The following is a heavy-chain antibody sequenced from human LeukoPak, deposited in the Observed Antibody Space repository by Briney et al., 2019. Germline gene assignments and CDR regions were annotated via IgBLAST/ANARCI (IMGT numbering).Heavy chain of an antibody. J-gene: IGHJ4*02. CDR1: GFSLSTSGVG. V-gene: IGHV2-5*02. CDR2: IYWDDDK. D-gene: IGHD1/OR15-1a*01. CDR3: AHRLAGGLKNIYFDY. Sequence: ESGPTLVKPTQTLTLTCTFSGFSLSTSGVGVGWIRQPPGKALEGLALIYWDDDKRYSPSLKSRLTITKDTSKNQVVLTMTNMDPVDTATYYCAHRLAGGLKNIYFDYWGQGTLVTVSS.